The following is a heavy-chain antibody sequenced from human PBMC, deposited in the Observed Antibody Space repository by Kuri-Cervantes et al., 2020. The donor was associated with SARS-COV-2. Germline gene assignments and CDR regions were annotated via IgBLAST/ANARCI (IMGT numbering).Heavy chain of an antibody. CDR1: GGSISSYY. D-gene: IGHD6-19*01. V-gene: IGHV4-59*01. J-gene: IGHJ2*01. CDR2: IYYSGNT. Sequence: SETLSLTCTVSGGSISSYYWSWIRQPPGKGLEWIGYIYYSGNTNYNPSLKSRVTISADTSKNQFSLKLSSVTAADTAVYYCAREPYSSGWMELWGRGTLVTVSS. CDR3: AREPYSSGWMEL.